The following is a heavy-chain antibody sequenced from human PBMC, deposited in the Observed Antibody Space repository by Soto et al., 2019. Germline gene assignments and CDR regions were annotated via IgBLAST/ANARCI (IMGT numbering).Heavy chain of an antibody. CDR3: GGCNFDWFHPIDY. D-gene: IGHD3-9*01. CDR1: GGTFSSYA. V-gene: IGHV1-69*01. Sequence: QVQLVQSGAEVKKPGSSVKVSCKASGGTFSSYAISWVRQAPGQGLEWMGGIIPIFGTANYAQKFQGRVTITADESTSTAYIELSSLRSEDTAVYYCGGCNFDWFHPIDYWGQGTLVTVSS. CDR2: IIPIFGTA. J-gene: IGHJ4*02.